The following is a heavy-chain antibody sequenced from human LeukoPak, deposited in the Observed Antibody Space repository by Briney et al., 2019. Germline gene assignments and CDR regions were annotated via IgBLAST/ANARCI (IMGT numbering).Heavy chain of an antibody. V-gene: IGHV4-4*02. D-gene: IGHD2-8*01. CDR3: SRENGAFSPFGY. Sequence: SETLSLTCGVSGGSISNTNWWSWVRPPPGQGLEWIGEISLTGLTHYNPSLESRVTVSLDKPKNQLSLNLTSVTAADTAVYYCSRENGAFSPFGYWGQGTLVTVLS. J-gene: IGHJ4*02. CDR1: GGSISNTNW. CDR2: ISLTGLT.